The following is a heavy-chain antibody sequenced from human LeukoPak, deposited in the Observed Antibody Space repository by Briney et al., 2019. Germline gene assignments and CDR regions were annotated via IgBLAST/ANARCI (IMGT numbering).Heavy chain of an antibody. CDR2: AYHSGST. CDR1: GDSISGYY. Sequence: SETLSPTCAVSGDSISGYYWSWIRQPPGKGLEWIGFAYHSGSTTRNPSLESRVTISVDTSTNQVSLRLSSVTAADTAVYYCARDKKGSSCYDFWGQGTLVTVSS. CDR3: ARDKKGSSCYDF. D-gene: IGHD2-2*01. V-gene: IGHV4-59*01. J-gene: IGHJ4*02.